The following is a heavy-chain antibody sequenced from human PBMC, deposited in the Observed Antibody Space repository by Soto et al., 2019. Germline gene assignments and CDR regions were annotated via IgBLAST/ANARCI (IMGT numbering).Heavy chain of an antibody. D-gene: IGHD3-16*02. J-gene: IGHJ4*02. Sequence: GGSLRLSCAASGFTFSSYAMSWVRQAPGKGLEWVSAISGSGGSTYYADSVKGRFTISRDNSKNTLYLQMNSLGAEDTAVYYCAKDLADDYIWGSYRVQCFDYWGQGTLVTVSS. V-gene: IGHV3-23*01. CDR2: ISGSGGST. CDR3: AKDLADDYIWGSYRVQCFDY. CDR1: GFTFSSYA.